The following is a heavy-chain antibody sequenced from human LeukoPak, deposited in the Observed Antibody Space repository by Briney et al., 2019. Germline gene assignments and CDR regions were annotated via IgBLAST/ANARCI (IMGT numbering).Heavy chain of an antibody. V-gene: IGHV4-4*02. J-gene: IGHJ5*02. CDR1: GGSISSSNW. CDR2: IYHSGST. CDR3: ARGGQWLFSNWFDP. D-gene: IGHD6-19*01. Sequence: SETLSLTCAVSGGSISSSNWWSWVRQPPGKGLEWIGEIYHSGSTNYNPSLKSRVTISVDKSKNQFSLKLSSVTAADTAVYYCARGGQWLFSNWFDPWGQGTLVTVSS.